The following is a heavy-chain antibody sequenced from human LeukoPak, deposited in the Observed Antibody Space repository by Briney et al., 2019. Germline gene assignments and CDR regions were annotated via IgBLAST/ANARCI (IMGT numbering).Heavy chain of an antibody. CDR3: AREVEYSSSSLDY. J-gene: IGHJ4*02. D-gene: IGHD6-6*01. Sequence: PGGSLRLSCAASGFTFSSYGMHWVRQAPGKGLEWVAVISYDGSNKYYADSVKGRFTISRDNSKNTLYLQMNSLRAEDTAVYYCAREVEYSSSSLDYWGQGTLVTVSS. V-gene: IGHV3-30*03. CDR1: GFTFSSYG. CDR2: ISYDGSNK.